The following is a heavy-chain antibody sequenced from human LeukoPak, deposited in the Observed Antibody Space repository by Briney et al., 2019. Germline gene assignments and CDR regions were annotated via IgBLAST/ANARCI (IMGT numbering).Heavy chain of an antibody. V-gene: IGHV3-48*03. D-gene: IGHD2-2*03. CDR1: GFTFSSYA. CDR2: ISTSGSTI. CDR3: ARLDIVLS. Sequence: GGSLRLSCAASGFTFSSYAMNWVRQAPGKGLDWVSYISTSGSTIYYADSVKGRFTISRDDSKNTLYLQMNSLTAEDTAMYYCARLDIVLSWGQGALVTVSS. J-gene: IGHJ5*02.